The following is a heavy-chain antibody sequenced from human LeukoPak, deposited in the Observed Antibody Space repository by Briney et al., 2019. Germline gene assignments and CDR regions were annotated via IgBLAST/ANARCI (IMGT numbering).Heavy chain of an antibody. J-gene: IGHJ4*02. D-gene: IGHD1-20*01. CDR2: IDYSGTT. CDR3: ARRITGTTSDSFDY. Sequence: SETLSLTCTVSGGSISSSSYYWGWIRQPPGKGLEWIGSIDYSGTTYYNPSLKSRVTISVDTSKSHFSLRLRSLTAADTAVYYCARRITGTTSDSFDYWGQGTLVTVSS. CDR1: GGSISSSSYY. V-gene: IGHV4-39*02.